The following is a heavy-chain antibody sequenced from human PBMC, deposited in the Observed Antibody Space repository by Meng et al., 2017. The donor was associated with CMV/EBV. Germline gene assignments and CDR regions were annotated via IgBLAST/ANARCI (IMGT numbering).Heavy chain of an antibody. V-gene: IGHV3-23*01. D-gene: IGHD3-22*01. CDR3: AKDETYYYASSGYFGLWFDP. CDR2: ISGSGGST. J-gene: IGHJ5*02. CDR1: GFTFSSYA. Sequence: GGSLRLSCAASGFTFSSYAMSWVRQAPGKGLEWVSVISGSGGSTYYADSVKGRFTISRDNSKNTLYLQMNSLRAEDTAVYYCAKDETYYYASSGYFGLWFDPWGQGTLVTVSS.